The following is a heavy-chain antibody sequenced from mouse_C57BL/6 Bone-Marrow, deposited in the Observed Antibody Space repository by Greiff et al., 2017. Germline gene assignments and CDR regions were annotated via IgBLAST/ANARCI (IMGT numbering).Heavy chain of an antibody. CDR2: ISSGGSYT. Sequence: EVKVVESGGDLVKPGASLKLSCAASGFTFTSYGMSWVRQTPDKRLEWVATISSGGSYTYYPDSVKGRFTISIDNAKNTLYLQMSSLTSADTAIYCCARQADYWGQGTSVTVSS. J-gene: IGHJ4*01. CDR1: GFTFTSYG. V-gene: IGHV5-6*01. CDR3: ARQADY.